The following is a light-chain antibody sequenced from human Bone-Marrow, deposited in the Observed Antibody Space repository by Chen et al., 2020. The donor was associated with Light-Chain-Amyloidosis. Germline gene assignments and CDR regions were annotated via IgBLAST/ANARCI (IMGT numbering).Light chain of an antibody. CDR1: QNIRTS. V-gene: IGKV1-39*01. Sequence: DIQMTQSPSSLSASVGDRVTITCRASQNIRTSLNWYQQKVGKAPNLLIYDASTLQSGVPSTFSGSGSGTDFTLTISSLQPEDFATYYCQQSYTTPRTFGQGTELEI. CDR3: QQSYTTPRT. J-gene: IGKJ2*01. CDR2: DAS.